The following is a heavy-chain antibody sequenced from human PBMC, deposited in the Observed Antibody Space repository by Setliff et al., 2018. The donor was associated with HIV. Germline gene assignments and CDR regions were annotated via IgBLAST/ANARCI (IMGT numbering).Heavy chain of an antibody. CDR3: ARDSRSSIAPYNFDY. CDR1: GYTFTNYG. Sequence: ASVKVSCKASGYTFTNYGISWVRQAPGQGLEWMGWISGYNGNTNYAQKFQGRVTMTTDTSTRTAYMELRSLRSDDTAVHYCARDSRSSIAPYNFDYWGQGTVVTGLL. J-gene: IGHJ4*02. V-gene: IGHV1-18*01. D-gene: IGHD6-6*01. CDR2: ISGYNGNT.